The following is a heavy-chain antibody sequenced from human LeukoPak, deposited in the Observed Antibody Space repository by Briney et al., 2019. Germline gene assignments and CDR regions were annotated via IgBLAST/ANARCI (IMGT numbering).Heavy chain of an antibody. V-gene: IGHV3-53*01. CDR1: GFTVSKNY. CDR3: ARERDVGRSFDY. CDR2: IYSGSST. Sequence: GGSLRLSCAASGFTVSKNYMSWVRQAPGKGLEWVSVIYSGSSTYYADSVKGRFTISRDNSKNTLYLQMYSLRAEDTAVYYCARERDVGRSFDYWGQGTLVTVSS. D-gene: IGHD1-26*01. J-gene: IGHJ4*02.